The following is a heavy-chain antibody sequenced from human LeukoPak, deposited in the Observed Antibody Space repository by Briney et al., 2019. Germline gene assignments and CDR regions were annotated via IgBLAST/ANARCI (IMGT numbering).Heavy chain of an antibody. V-gene: IGHV4-28*01. Sequence: SDTLSLTCGVSGYSISSSNWWGWIRQPPGKGLEWIGYIHDSGSAYYNPSLKSRVTMSVDTSKNQFSLKLNTRSGEDTAVYYCAIRMYGSSGSYFPHWGQGTLVTVSS. D-gene: IGHD6-25*01. CDR1: GYSISSSNW. CDR2: IHDSGSA. J-gene: IGHJ1*01. CDR3: AIRMYGSSGSYFPH.